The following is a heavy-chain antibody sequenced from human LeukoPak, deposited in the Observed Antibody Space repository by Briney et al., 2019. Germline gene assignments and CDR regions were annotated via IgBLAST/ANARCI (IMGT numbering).Heavy chain of an antibody. CDR2: ISYDGSNK. Sequence: GGSLRLSCAASGFTFSSYAMHWVRQAPGKGLEWVAVISYDGSNKYYADSVKGRFTISRDNSKNTPYLQMNSLRAEDTAVYYCARDRRYFDWLRVNYYYGMDVWGKGTTVTVSS. V-gene: IGHV3-30*04. CDR1: GFTFSSYA. CDR3: ARDRRYFDWLRVNYYYGMDV. D-gene: IGHD3-9*01. J-gene: IGHJ6*04.